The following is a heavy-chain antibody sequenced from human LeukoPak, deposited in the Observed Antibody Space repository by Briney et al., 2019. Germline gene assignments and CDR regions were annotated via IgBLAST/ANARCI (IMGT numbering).Heavy chain of an antibody. CDR3: ARSDILTGYYPFLDY. D-gene: IGHD3-9*01. J-gene: IGHJ4*02. V-gene: IGHV1-2*04. CDR1: GYTFTGYY. Sequence: ASVKVSCKASGYTFTGYYMHWVRQAPGQGLEWMGWINPNSGGTNYAQKFQGWVTMTRDTSISTAYMELSRLRSDDTAVYYCARSDILTGYYPFLDYWGQGTLVTVSS. CDR2: INPNSGGT.